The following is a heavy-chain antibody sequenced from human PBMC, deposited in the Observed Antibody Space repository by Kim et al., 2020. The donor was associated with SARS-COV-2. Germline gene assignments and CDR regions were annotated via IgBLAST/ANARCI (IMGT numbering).Heavy chain of an antibody. V-gene: IGHV3-30*18. CDR2: ISYDGSNK. J-gene: IGHJ5*02. CDR1: GFTFSSYG. Sequence: GGSLRLSCAASGFTFSSYGMHWVRQAPGKGLEWVAVISYDGSNKYYADSVKGRFTISRDNSKNTLYLQMNSLRAEDTAVYYCAKYYYDSSGPSSWGQGTLVTVSS. CDR3: AKYYYDSSGPSS. D-gene: IGHD3-22*01.